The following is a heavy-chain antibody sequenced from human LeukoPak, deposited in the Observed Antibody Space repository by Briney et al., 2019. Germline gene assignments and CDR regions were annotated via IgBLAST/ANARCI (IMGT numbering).Heavy chain of an antibody. V-gene: IGHV4-61*02. D-gene: IGHD3-3*01. Sequence: PSQTLSLTCTVSGGSISKTNYYWSWIRQPAGKGLEWIGRIYTSGSTNYNPSLKSRVTMSVDTSKNQFSLKLSSVTAADTAVYYCARSPGEIFGAVGAFDIWGQGTMVTVSS. CDR1: GGSISKTNYY. CDR2: IYTSGST. CDR3: ARSPGEIFGAVGAFDI. J-gene: IGHJ3*02.